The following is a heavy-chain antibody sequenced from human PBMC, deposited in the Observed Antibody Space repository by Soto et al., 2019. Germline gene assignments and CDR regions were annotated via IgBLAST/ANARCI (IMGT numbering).Heavy chain of an antibody. D-gene: IGHD5-18*01. CDR2: ISAYNGNT. V-gene: IGHV1-18*01. Sequence: GASVKVSCKASGYTFTSYGISWVRQAPGQGLEWMGWISAYNGNTNYAQKLQGRVTMTRDTSISTAYMEPSRLRSDDTAVYYCARLPERGYSYGHLNGYYYGMDVWGQGTTVTVSS. J-gene: IGHJ6*02. CDR1: GYTFTSYG. CDR3: ARLPERGYSYGHLNGYYYGMDV.